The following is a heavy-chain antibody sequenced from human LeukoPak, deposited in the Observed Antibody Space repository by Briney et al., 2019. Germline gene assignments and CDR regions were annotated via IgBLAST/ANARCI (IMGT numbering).Heavy chain of an antibody. J-gene: IGHJ3*02. CDR3: ARGREAARSAFDI. Sequence: EGSLRLSCAASGFTVSNIYMSWVRQAPGKGLEWVSVIFSGGATYYADSVKGRFTMSRDNSKKVLYLQMNSLKVEDTAVYYCARGREAARSAFDIWGQGTLVTVSS. CDR2: IFSGGAT. V-gene: IGHV3-53*01. CDR1: GFTVSNIY. D-gene: IGHD1-26*01.